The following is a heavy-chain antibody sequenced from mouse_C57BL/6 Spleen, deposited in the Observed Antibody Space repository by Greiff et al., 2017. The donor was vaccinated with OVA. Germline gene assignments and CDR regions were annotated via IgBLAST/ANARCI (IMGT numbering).Heavy chain of an antibody. CDR3: ARDRPLY. V-gene: IGHV3-6*01. J-gene: IGHJ4*01. CDR1: GYSITSGYY. CDR2: ISYDGSN. Sequence: EVQLVESGPGLVKPSQSLSLTCSVTGYSITSGYYWNWIRQFPGNKLEWMGYISYDGSNNYNPSLKNRISITRDTSKNQFFLKLNSVTTEDTATYYCARDRPLYWGQGTSVTVSS.